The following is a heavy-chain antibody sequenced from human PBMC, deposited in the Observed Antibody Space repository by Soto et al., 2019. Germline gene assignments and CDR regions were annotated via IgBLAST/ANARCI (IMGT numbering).Heavy chain of an antibody. D-gene: IGHD3-10*01. CDR1: GFTFSSYA. V-gene: IGHV3-23*01. CDR2: ISGSGGST. Sequence: EVQLLESGGGLVQPGGSLRLSCAASGFTFSSYAMSWVRQAPGKGLEWVSAISGSGGSTYYADSVKGRFTISRDNPKNTLYLQMNSLRAEDTAVYYCAKGDSWYYGSGSYYFLASWGQGTLVTVSS. J-gene: IGHJ5*02. CDR3: AKGDSWYYGSGSYYFLAS.